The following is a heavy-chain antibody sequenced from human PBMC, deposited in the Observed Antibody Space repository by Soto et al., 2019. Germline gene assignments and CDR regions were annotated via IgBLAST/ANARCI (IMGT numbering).Heavy chain of an antibody. D-gene: IGHD3-9*01. CDR3: ARDVGNYDILTGYSTGWFDP. CDR1: GGSISSGDYY. Sequence: SETLSLTCTVSGGSISSGDYYWSWIRQPPGKGLEWIGYIYYSGSTYYNPSLKSRVTISVDTSKNQFSLKLSSVTAADTAVYYCARDVGNYDILTGYSTGWFDPWGQGTLVTVSS. V-gene: IGHV4-30-4*02. CDR2: IYYSGST. J-gene: IGHJ5*02.